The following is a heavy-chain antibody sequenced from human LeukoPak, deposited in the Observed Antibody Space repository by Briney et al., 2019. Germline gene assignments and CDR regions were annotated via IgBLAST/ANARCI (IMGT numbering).Heavy chain of an antibody. D-gene: IGHD6-13*01. J-gene: IGHJ4*02. CDR2: ISSSSSYI. CDR3: AGDSSNWNIDY. Sequence: GGSLSLSCAASGFTFSSYSMNWVRQAPGKGLDWVSSISSSSSYIYYADSVKGRFTISRDNAKNSLYLQMNSLRVEDTAVYYCAGDSSNWNIDYWGQGTPVTVSS. V-gene: IGHV3-21*01. CDR1: GFTFSSYS.